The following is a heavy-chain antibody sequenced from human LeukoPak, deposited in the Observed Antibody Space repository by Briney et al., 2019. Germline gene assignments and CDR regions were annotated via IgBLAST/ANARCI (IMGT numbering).Heavy chain of an antibody. D-gene: IGHD4-17*01. J-gene: IGHJ3*02. Sequence: PGGSLRLSCAGSGFTLSSYAMHWVRQPTGKSLEWVSSIGAAGDPYYAGSVKGRFTISRPTGKNSLYLQMNSLRPGDTAIYYCARSRGFGNYGLWAFDIWGQGTMVTVSS. CDR2: IGAAGDP. CDR1: GFTLSSYA. V-gene: IGHV3-13*05. CDR3: ARSRGFGNYGLWAFDI.